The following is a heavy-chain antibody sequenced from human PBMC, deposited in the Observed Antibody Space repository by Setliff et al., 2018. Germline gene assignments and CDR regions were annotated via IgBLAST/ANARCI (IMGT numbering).Heavy chain of an antibody. CDR1: GDSISSGDYY. V-gene: IGHV4-30-4*08. CDR2: IFYTGST. J-gene: IGHJ4*02. CDR3: TVYNTGSSKDHY. Sequence: SETLSLTCTVSGDSISSGDYYWNWIRQPPGKGLEWIGNIFYTGSTYYNPSLKSRVTISVDTSKNQFSLKLSSVTAADTALHYCTVYNTGSSKDHYWGQGTPVTVSS. D-gene: IGHD2-8*02.